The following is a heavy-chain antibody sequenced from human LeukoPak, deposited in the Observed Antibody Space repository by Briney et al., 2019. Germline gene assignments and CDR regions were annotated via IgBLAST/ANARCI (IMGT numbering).Heavy chain of an antibody. CDR3: VRQVDITMALPDY. CDR1: GSAFTNYG. D-gene: IGHD5-18*01. Sequence: ASVNLSRKSSGSAFTNYGISRVRQAPGPGHGWMGWISVYSGGTDYAQNFQGRVTMTTDTSTATAYIELRRLRSDDTAVYYCVRQVDITMALPDYWGPGTLVTVSS. CDR2: ISVYSGGT. J-gene: IGHJ4*02. V-gene: IGHV1-18*01.